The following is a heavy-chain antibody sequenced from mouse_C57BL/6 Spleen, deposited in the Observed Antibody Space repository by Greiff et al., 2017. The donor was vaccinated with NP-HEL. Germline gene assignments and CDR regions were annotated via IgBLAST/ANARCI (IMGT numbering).Heavy chain of an antibody. CDR2: INPSNGGT. CDR1: GYTFTSYW. CDR3: ASLFPHYYGSYYLDY. V-gene: IGHV1-53*01. J-gene: IGHJ2*01. D-gene: IGHD1-1*01. Sequence: QVQLQQPGTELVKPGASVKLSCKASGYTFTSYWMHWVKQRPGQGLEWIGNINPSNGGTNYNEKFKSKATLTVDKSSSTAYMQLSSLTSEDSAVYYGASLFPHYYGSYYLDYWGQGTTLTVSS.